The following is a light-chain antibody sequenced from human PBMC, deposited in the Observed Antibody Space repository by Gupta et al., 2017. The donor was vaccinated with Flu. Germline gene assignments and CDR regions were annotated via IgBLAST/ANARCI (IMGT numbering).Light chain of an antibody. CDR2: EVN. CDR3: SSYAGFSTPYV. J-gene: IGLJ1*01. CDR1: SSDVGGYDY. Sequence: SSDVGGYDYVSWYQQHPGKAPKLMIYEVNKRPSGVPDRFSGSKAGNTASLTVSGLQAEDEADYYCSSYAGFSTPYVFGTGTKVTVL. V-gene: IGLV2-8*01.